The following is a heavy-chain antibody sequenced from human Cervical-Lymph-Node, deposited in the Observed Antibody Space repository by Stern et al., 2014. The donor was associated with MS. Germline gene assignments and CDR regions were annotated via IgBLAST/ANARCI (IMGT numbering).Heavy chain of an antibody. CDR1: GYTFSSFA. CDR2: ITVYNGNT. CDR3: GRGWGDPRH. J-gene: IGHJ4*02. Sequence: QVQLVQSGAEVKKPGASVNVSCKASGYTFSSFAITWVRQAPGQGLEWMGTITVYNGNTNYAQRVQDRVTMTTDTSTNTAYMEVRTRRSDDPALYYWGRGWGDPRHWGQGTLVTVSS. D-gene: IGHD3-16*01. V-gene: IGHV1-18*01.